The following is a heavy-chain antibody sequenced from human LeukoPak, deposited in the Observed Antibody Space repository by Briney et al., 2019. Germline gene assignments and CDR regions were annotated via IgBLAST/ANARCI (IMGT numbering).Heavy chain of an antibody. CDR3: AKGWSNYYASGNDYFDY. J-gene: IGHJ4*02. Sequence: GGSLRLSCSASGFTFSSYAMSWVRQAPGKGLEWVSYISGNGGSIYYADSVKGRFTISRDNSKNTVYLQMNSLRAEDTAVYYWAKGWSNYYASGNDYFDYWGQGTLVTVSS. CDR2: ISGNGGSI. D-gene: IGHD3-10*01. V-gene: IGHV3-23*01. CDR1: GFTFSSYA.